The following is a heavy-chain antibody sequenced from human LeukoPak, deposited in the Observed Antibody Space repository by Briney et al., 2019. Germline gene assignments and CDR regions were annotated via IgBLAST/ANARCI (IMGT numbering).Heavy chain of an antibody. CDR1: GFTFTNFS. D-gene: IGHD3-22*01. V-gene: IGHV3-30*18. J-gene: IGHJ4*02. Sequence: GGSLRLSCAASGFTFTNFSMHWVRQTPGKGLEWVAVISRDGNTKFYAESVKGRFTISRDNSKNTLYLETNSLRADDTAVYYCAKAGLVGGRSGSLGDYWGQGTLVTVSS. CDR3: AKAGLVGGRSGSLGDY. CDR2: ISRDGNTK.